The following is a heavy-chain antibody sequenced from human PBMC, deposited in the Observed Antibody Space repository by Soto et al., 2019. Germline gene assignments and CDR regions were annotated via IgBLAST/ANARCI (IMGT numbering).Heavy chain of an antibody. CDR3: ERLRIATNNYKWLDP. CDR2: IYVTGAV. D-gene: IGHD2-21*01. J-gene: IGHJ5*02. CDR1: GAALNSGNYY. Sequence: SETLSLTCSVSGAALNSGNYYWSWIRQVPGKGLEWIGHIYVTGAVDYNPSLRDRITISQDTSERQFSLNLRLVTAADTAVYYCERLRIATNNYKWLDPCGQGTLVTVSS. V-gene: IGHV4-31*03.